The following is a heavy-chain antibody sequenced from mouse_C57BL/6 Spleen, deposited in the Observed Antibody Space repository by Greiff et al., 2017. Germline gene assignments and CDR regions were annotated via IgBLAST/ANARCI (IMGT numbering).Heavy chain of an antibody. CDR2: INPGSGGT. Sequence: QVQLQQSGAELVRPGTSVKVSCKASGYAFTNYLIEWVKQRPGQGLEWIGVINPGSGGTNYNEKFKGKATLTADKSSSTAYMQLSSLTSEDSAVYFCARGAGDYFDYCGQGTTLTVSS. CDR3: ARGAGDYFDY. J-gene: IGHJ2*01. D-gene: IGHD3-3*01. V-gene: IGHV1-54*01. CDR1: GYAFTNYL.